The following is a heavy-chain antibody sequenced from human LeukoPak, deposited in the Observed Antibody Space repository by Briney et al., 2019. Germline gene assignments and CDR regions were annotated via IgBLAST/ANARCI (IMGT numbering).Heavy chain of an antibody. J-gene: IGHJ4*02. D-gene: IGHD6-13*01. Sequence: ASVTVSCKTSGYMVSDYYMHWVRQAPGQGLEWMGWIRGDTGDTDSPQKFQGRVTMTRDTSTNTAYMELRRLRYDDTAIYFCARVRGNSCDYWGQGTLDTVSS. V-gene: IGHV1-2*02. CDR2: IRGDTGDT. CDR3: ARVRGNSCDY. CDR1: GYMVSDYY.